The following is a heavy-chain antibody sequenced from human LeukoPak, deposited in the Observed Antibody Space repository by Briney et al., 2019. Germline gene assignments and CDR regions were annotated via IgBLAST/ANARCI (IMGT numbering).Heavy chain of an antibody. CDR2: INHSGST. Sequence: SETLPLTCAVYGGSFSGYYWSWIRQPPGKGLEWIGEINHSGSTNYNPSLKSRVTISVDTSKNQFSLKLSSVTAADTAVYYCARGPWGYDSSGYYRGRFDYWGQGTLVTVSS. CDR3: ARGPWGYDSSGYYRGRFDY. J-gene: IGHJ4*02. CDR1: GGSFSGYY. V-gene: IGHV4-34*01. D-gene: IGHD3-22*01.